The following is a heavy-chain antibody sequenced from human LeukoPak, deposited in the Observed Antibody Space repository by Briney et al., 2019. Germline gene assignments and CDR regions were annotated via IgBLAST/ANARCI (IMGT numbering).Heavy chain of an antibody. CDR3: EVTIYGVVNGMDV. Sequence: GGSLRLSCGASGFTFSSYAMHWVRQAPGKGLEWVSVIYSGGSTYYADSVKGRFTISRDNSKNTLYLQMNSLRAEDTAVYYCEVTIYGVVNGMDVWGQGTTVTVSS. V-gene: IGHV3-53*01. CDR2: IYSGGST. J-gene: IGHJ6*02. CDR1: GFTFSSYA. D-gene: IGHD3-3*01.